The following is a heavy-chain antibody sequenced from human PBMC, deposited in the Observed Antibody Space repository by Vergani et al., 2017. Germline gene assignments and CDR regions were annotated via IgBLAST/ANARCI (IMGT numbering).Heavy chain of an antibody. Sequence: QVQLVESGGGLVKPGGSLRLSCAASGFTFSDYYMSWIRQAPGKGLEWVSYISSSSSYTNYAESVKGRFTISTDNDKNSLYLKMNSLRAVDTAVYYCARGGASGSYWNWFDPWREGSVVTV. D-gene: IGHD1-26*01. CDR2: ISSSSSYT. V-gene: IGHV3-11*06. CDR3: ARGGASGSYWNWFDP. J-gene: IGHJ5*02. CDR1: GFTFSDYY.